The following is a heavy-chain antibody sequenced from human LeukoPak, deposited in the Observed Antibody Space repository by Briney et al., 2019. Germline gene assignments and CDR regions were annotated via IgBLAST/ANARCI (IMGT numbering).Heavy chain of an antibody. J-gene: IGHJ4*02. CDR3: ARDLSGIAGYTYGRGIDY. Sequence: GGSLRLSCAASGFTFTTYWMTWVRQAPGKGLEWVANIKKDGSEKYYVDAVKGRFTISRDNAKTSLYLQMNSLRAEDTAVYYCARDLSGIAGYTYGRGIDYWGQGTLVTVSS. V-gene: IGHV3-7*01. CDR1: GFTFTTYW. CDR2: IKKDGSEK. D-gene: IGHD5-18*01.